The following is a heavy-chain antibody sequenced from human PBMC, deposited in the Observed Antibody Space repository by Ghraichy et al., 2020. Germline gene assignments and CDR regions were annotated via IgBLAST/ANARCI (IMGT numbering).Heavy chain of an antibody. Sequence: GGSLRLSCAASGFTFSTYAMNWVRQAPGKGLEWISSLNSDGTYIFYADSVRGRFTISRDNSKNTLYLQMSSLRAEDTAVYFCARGVSGGDGAPDYWGLGTLVTFS. V-gene: IGHV3-23*01. D-gene: IGHD3-16*01. J-gene: IGHJ4*02. CDR2: LNSDGTYI. CDR1: GFTFSTYA. CDR3: ARGVSGGDGAPDY.